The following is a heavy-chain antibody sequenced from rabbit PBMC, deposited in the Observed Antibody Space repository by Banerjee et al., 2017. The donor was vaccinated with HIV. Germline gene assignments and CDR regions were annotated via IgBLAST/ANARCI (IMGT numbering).Heavy chain of an antibody. Sequence: QQQLEESGGGLVKPEGSLTLSCTASGFSLSNNYVMCWVHQAPGKGPEWVACIAAGSSGGTYYASWAKGRFTISKTSSTTLTLQMTSLTAADTATYFCTRDRTAGYAGYAYAPYGMDLWGPGTLVTVS. D-gene: IGHD6-1*01. CDR2: IAAGSSGGT. V-gene: IGHV1S45*01. CDR3: TRDRTAGYAGYAYAPYGMDL. CDR1: GFSLSNNYV. J-gene: IGHJ6*01.